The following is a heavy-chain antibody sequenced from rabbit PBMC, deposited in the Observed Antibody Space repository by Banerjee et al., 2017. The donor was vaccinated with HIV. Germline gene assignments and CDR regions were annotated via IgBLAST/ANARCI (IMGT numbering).Heavy chain of an antibody. CDR2: IYAGSSGNT. V-gene: IGHV1S40*01. CDR1: GFSFSSSDY. D-gene: IGHD4-1*01. CDR3: ARDLAGVIGWNFNL. Sequence: QSLEESGGDLVKPGASLTLTCTASGFSFSSSDYMCWVRQAPGKGLEWIACIYAGSSGNTYYASWVNGRFTISRTSSTTVTLQMTSLTAADTATYLCARDLAGVIGWNFNLWGQGTLVTVS. J-gene: IGHJ4*01.